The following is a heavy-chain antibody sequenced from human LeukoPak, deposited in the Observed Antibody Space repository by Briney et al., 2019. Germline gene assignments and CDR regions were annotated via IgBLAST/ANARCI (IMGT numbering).Heavy chain of an antibody. CDR1: GFSFSSYW. Sequence: GGSLRLSCAASGFSFSSYWMSWVRQAPGKGLEWVANIKHDGSEKYYVDSVKGRFTISRDNAKNTLYLQMNSLRAEDTAVYYCARDLRYCSSTSCHYMDVWGKGTTVTVSS. J-gene: IGHJ6*03. CDR2: IKHDGSEK. V-gene: IGHV3-7*01. CDR3: ARDLRYCSSTSCHYMDV. D-gene: IGHD2-2*01.